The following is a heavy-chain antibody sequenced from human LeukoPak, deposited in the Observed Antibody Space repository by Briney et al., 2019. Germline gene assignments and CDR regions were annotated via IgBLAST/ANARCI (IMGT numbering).Heavy chain of an antibody. V-gene: IGHV3-30*02. CDR1: GFSFNTTD. J-gene: IGHJ4*02. Sequence: GGSLRLSCIASGFSFNTTDMHWVRQAPGKGLEWLAFIRFDGTSQYYVDSVKGRSTISRDNSKNTIFLQMNSMTPEDTAVYYCAKGLVLGGGYWGQGAQVTVSS. CDR2: IRFDGTSQ. D-gene: IGHD3-16*01. CDR3: AKGLVLGGGY.